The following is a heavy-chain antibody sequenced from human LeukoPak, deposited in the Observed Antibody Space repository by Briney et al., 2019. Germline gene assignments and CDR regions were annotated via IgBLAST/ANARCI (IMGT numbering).Heavy chain of an antibody. CDR3: ARIGYSSSSFDF. Sequence: PGGSLRLSCAASGFRFTNYWMSWVRQGPGKGLEWVANIKQDGSEKDYVDSMKGRFTISRDNAKNSVYLQVNSLRAEDTGIYYCARIGYSSSSFDFWGQGSLSPSPQ. J-gene: IGHJ4*02. CDR2: IKQDGSEK. V-gene: IGHV3-7*01. D-gene: IGHD6-13*01. CDR1: GFRFTNYW.